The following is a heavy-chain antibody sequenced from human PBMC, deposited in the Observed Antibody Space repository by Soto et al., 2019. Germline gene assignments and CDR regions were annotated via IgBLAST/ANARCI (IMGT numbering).Heavy chain of an antibody. J-gene: IGHJ3*02. CDR1: GGSVSSGSYY. V-gene: IGHV4-61*01. D-gene: IGHD3-16*01. CDR2: IYYSGST. Sequence: QVQLQESGPGLVKPSETLSLTCTVSGGSVSSGSYYWSWIRQPPGKGLEWIGYIYYSGSTNYNPSLKSRVTISVDTSKNQFSLKLSSVTAADTAVYYCARVYADAFDIWGQGTMVTVSS. CDR3: ARVYADAFDI.